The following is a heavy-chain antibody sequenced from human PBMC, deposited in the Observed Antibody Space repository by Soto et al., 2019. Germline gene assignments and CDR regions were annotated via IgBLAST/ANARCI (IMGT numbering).Heavy chain of an antibody. CDR2: IHRDGRST. CDR3: ARGIGYYYEWFDT. Sequence: XVSLRLTFAACGFSFSIYGMSWVRRAPGKGLVWVSRIHRDGRSTNSADSVKGRFTISRDNAKNTVYLQMNSLRADDTAVYYCARGIGYYYEWFDTWGQGTLVTVSS. CDR1: GFSFSIYG. J-gene: IGHJ5*02. D-gene: IGHD3-22*01. V-gene: IGHV3-74*01.